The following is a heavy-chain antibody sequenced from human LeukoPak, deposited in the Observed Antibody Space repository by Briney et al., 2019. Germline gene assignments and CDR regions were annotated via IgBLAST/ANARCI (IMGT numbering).Heavy chain of an antibody. J-gene: IGHJ4*02. CDR2: ISGSGGST. D-gene: IGHD3-10*01. CDR1: GFTFSSYA. V-gene: IGHV3-23*01. Sequence: PGGSLRLSCAASGFTFSSYAMSWVRQAPGKGLELVSAISGSGGSTYYADSVKGRFTISRDNSKNTLYLQMNSLRAEDTAVYYCARSTRITMVRGAMPVLDYWGQGTLVTVSS. CDR3: ARSTRITMVRGAMPVLDY.